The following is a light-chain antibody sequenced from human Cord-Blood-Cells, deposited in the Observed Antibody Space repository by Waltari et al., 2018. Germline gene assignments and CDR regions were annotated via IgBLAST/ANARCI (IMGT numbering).Light chain of an antibody. CDR2: GAY. CDR1: QSVSST. V-gene: IGKV3-15*01. CDR3: QQYNNWPPWT. J-gene: IGKJ1*01. Sequence: EIVMTQSPATLSVSPRERATRACGARQSVSSTLAWYQQKPGQAPRLHIYGAYTRATGIPARFSDSASGTECTLTISSLQSEDFAVYYCQQYNNWPPWTFGQGTKVEIK.